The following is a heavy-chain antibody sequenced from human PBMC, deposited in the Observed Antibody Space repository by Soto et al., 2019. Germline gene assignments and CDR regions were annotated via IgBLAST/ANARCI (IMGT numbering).Heavy chain of an antibody. CDR2: TRNKAYSFTT. V-gene: IGHV3-72*01. CDR1: GFTFSDHY. J-gene: IGHJ4*02. Sequence: LRLSCAASGFTFSDHYMDWVRQAPGKGLEWVGRTRNKAYSFTTEYAASVKGRFTIFRDDSKNSLYLQMSSLKTEDTAVYYCARELMTTVTYSDYWGQGTLVTVSS. CDR3: ARELMTTVTYSDY. D-gene: IGHD4-17*01.